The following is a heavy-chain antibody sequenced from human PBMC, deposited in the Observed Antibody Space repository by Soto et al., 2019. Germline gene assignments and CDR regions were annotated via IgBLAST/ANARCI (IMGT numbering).Heavy chain of an antibody. V-gene: IGHV3-23*01. CDR1: GFTFSSYA. CDR2: ISGSGGST. J-gene: IGHJ4*02. D-gene: IGHD6-13*01. CDR3: AKGGDHSSCWYYFDY. Sequence: GGSLRLSCAASGFTFSSYAMSWVRQAPGKGLEWVSAISGSGGSTYYADSVKGRFTISRDNSKNTLYLQMNSLRAEDTAVYYCAKGGDHSSCWYYFDYWGQGTLVTVSS.